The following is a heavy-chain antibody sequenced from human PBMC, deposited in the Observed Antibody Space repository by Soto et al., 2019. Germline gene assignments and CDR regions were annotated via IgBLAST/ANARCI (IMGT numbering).Heavy chain of an antibody. D-gene: IGHD6-19*01. CDR1: GFTFSSYG. CDR3: ARDGITPLTGYSSGGYLGY. CDR2: IWYDGSNK. Sequence: QVQLVESGGGVVQPGRSLRLSCAASGFTFSSYGMHWVRQAPGKGLEWVAVIWYDGSNKYYADSVKGRFTISRDNSRNMLYLQMNSQRAEGTAVYYCARDGITPLTGYSSGGYLGYWGQGTLVTVSS. J-gene: IGHJ4*02. V-gene: IGHV3-33*01.